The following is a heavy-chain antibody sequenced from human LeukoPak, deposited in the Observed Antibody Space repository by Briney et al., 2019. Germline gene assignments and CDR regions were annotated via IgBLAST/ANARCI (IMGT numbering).Heavy chain of an antibody. CDR3: ARDSEPDY. V-gene: IGHV3-30-3*01. CDR2: ISYDGSNK. J-gene: IGHJ4*02. Sequence: GGSLRLSCAASGFTFSSYAMYWVRQAPGKGLEYVSGISYDGSNKYYADSVKGRFTISRDNSKNTLYLQMNSLRPEDTAVDYCARDSEPDYWGQGTLVTVSS. D-gene: IGHD1-26*01. CDR1: GFTFSSYA.